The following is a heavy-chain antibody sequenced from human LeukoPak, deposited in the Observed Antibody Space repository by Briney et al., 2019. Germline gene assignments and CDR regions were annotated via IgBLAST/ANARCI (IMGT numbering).Heavy chain of an antibody. CDR2: INPNSGGT. CDR1: GGTFSSYA. Sequence: EASVKVSCKASGGTFSSYAISWVRQAPGQGLEWMGWINPNSGGTNYAQKFQGRVTMTRDTSISTAYMELSRLRSDDTAVYYCASQHYYDSSGYYSKWGQGTLVTVSS. J-gene: IGHJ4*02. CDR3: ASQHYYDSSGYYSK. D-gene: IGHD3-22*01. V-gene: IGHV1-2*02.